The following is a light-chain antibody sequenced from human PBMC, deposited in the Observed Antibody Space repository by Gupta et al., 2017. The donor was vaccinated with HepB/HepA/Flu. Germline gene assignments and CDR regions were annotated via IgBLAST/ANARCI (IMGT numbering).Light chain of an antibody. Sequence: DIQMTQSPSTLSASVGDGVSITCRASQSISSWLPWYQQKPGKAPRLLIYKASSLESGVPSRFSGSGSGTEFTLTISSLQPDDFATYYCQQYYTYSNTFGQGTKLEIK. CDR2: KAS. CDR3: QQYYTYSNT. CDR1: QSISSW. J-gene: IGKJ2*01. V-gene: IGKV1-5*03.